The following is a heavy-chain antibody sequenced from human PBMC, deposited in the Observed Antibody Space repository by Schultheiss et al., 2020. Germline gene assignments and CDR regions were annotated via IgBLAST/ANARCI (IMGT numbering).Heavy chain of an antibody. J-gene: IGHJ4*02. CDR1: GGSFSGYY. Sequence: SQTLSLTCAVYGGSFSGYYWSWIRQPPGKGLEWIGYIYYTGSTSYNPSLKSRVTISTDTSKNQFSLELSSVTAADTAVYYCARGYGYNYPPEYWGQGTLVTVSS. CDR3: ARGYGYNYPPEY. CDR2: IYYTGST. D-gene: IGHD5-18*01. V-gene: IGHV4-59*01.